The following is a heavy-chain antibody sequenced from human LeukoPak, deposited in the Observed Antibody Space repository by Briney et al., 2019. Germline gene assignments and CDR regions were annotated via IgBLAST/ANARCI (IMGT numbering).Heavy chain of an antibody. V-gene: IGHV4-61*01. CDR1: GDSVSSGSSH. CDR2: IYYSGST. J-gene: IGHJ4*02. Sequence: SETLSLTCTVSGDSVSSGSSHWSWIRQPPGKGLEWIEYIYYSGSTNYNLSLKSRVTISIDTSKNQFSLKLSSVTAADTAMYYCARGGSWLRHYFDYWGQGTLVTVSS. D-gene: IGHD3-10*01. CDR3: ARGGSWLRHYFDY.